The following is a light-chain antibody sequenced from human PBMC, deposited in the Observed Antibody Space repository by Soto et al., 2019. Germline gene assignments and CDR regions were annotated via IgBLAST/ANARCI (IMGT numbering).Light chain of an antibody. CDR1: QSVGTN. J-gene: IGKJ1*01. Sequence: EVVMTQSPATLSVSPGERATLSCRASQSVGTNLAWYQHKPGHTPRLLIHGASTRATAIPARFDGSGSGTEFTLTISSLQSEDFAVYYCQNYNNWPWTFGQGTKVEIK. CDR2: GAS. V-gene: IGKV3-15*01. CDR3: QNYNNWPWT.